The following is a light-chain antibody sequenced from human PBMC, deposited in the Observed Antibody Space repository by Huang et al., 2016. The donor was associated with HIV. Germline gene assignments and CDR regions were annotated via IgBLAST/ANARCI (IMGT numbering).Light chain of an antibody. V-gene: IGKV1-12*01. CDR3: QQSVTFPLT. CDR1: QDVNKW. CDR2: ASS. J-gene: IGKJ4*02. Sequence: DIKMTQSPSSVSASIGDRVSFTCRASQDVNKWLAWYQQKSGVAPKLLVYASSTLQSGAPSMFRGSGSGTHFTLTINNLQAEDFATYFCQQSVTFPLTFGGGTKVELK.